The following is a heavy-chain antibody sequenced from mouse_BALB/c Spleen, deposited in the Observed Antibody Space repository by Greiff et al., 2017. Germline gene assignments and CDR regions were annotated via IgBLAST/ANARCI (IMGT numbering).Heavy chain of an antibody. CDR1: GYTFTSYY. Sequence: QVQLQQPGAELVKPGASVKLSCKASGYTFTSYYMYWVKQRPGQGLEWIGGINPSNGGTNFNEKFKSKATLTVDKSSSTAYMQLSSLTSEDSAVYYCIRLGYGYFDVWGAGTTVTVSS. CDR2: INPSNGGT. J-gene: IGHJ1*01. V-gene: IGHV1S81*02. D-gene: IGHD3-1*01. CDR3: IRLGYGYFDV.